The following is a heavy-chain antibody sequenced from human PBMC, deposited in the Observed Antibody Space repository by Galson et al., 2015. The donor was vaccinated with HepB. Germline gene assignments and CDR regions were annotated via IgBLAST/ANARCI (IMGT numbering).Heavy chain of an antibody. Sequence: SVKVSCKASGYTFTSYGISWVRQAPGQGLEWMGWISAYNGNTNYAQKLQGRVTMTTDTSTSTAYMELRSLRSDDTAVYYCARARYGSGHVYYYYYYYMDVWGKGTTVTVSS. CDR3: ARARYGSGHVYYYYYYYMDV. D-gene: IGHD3-10*01. J-gene: IGHJ6*03. CDR1: GYTFTSYG. V-gene: IGHV1-18*01. CDR2: ISAYNGNT.